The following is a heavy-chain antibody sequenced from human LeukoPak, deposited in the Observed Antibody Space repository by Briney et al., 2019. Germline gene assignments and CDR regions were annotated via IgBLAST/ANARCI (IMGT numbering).Heavy chain of an antibody. V-gene: IGHV3-23*01. D-gene: IGHD5-18*01. CDR2: ISGSGGNT. J-gene: IGHJ6*03. CDR1: GFTFSSYG. Sequence: GGSLRLSCAASGFTFSSYGMSWVRQAPGKGLEWVSFISGSGGNTYYTDSVKGRFTISRDNSKNTLYLQMNSLRAEDTAVYYCAKDLGIQLWFILTYYYYYYMDVWGKGTTVTVSS. CDR3: AKDLGIQLWFILTYYYYYYMDV.